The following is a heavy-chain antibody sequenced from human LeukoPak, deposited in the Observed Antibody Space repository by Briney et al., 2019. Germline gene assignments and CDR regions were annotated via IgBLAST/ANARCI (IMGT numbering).Heavy chain of an antibody. CDR3: ARRGYCGGDCFYFDY. V-gene: IGHV4-59*08. CDR2: IYYSGST. J-gene: IGHJ4*02. D-gene: IGHD2-21*02. CDR1: GGSISSYY. Sequence: PSETLPLTCTVSGGSISSYYWSWIRQPPGKGLEWIGYIYYSGSTNYNPSLKSRVTISVDTSKNQFSLKLSSVTAADTAVYYCARRGYCGGDCFYFDYWGQGTLVTVSS.